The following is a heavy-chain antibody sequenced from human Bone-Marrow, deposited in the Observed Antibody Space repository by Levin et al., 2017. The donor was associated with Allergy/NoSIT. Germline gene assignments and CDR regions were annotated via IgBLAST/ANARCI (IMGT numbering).Heavy chain of an antibody. D-gene: IGHD6-13*01. V-gene: IGHV3-7*04. Sequence: PGGSLRLSCAASGFPFSRYWMSWVRQAPGKGLQWLANLKQDGSQKYYVDSVKGRFTISRDNAKNSLYLQMNSLRAEDMAVYYCARIGYSSSSFDYWGQGTLVTVSS. J-gene: IGHJ4*02. CDR3: ARIGYSSSSFDY. CDR2: LKQDGSQK. CDR1: GFPFSRYW.